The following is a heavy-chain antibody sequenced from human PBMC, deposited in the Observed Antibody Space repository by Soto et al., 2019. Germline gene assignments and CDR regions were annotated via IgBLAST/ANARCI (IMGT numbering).Heavy chain of an antibody. J-gene: IGHJ4*02. D-gene: IGHD5-12*01. CDR2: IFSNDEK. V-gene: IGHV2-26*01. CDR1: GFSLSNVRMG. Sequence: QVTLKESGPVLVKPTETLTLTCTVSGFSLSNVRMGVSWIRQPPGKALEWLAHIFSNDEKSYSTSLESRLTISKETSKSQVVRTMTNMDPVDTDTYYCARTTITSSRFDYWGQGTLVTGSS. CDR3: ARTTITSSRFDY.